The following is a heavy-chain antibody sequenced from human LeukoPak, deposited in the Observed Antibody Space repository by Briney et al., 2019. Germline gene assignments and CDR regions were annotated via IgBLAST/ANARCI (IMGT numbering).Heavy chain of an antibody. CDR3: ARDSGGSANYYDFWSGWDSYYFDY. Sequence: SETLSLTCTVSGGSISSSSYYWGCIRQPPGKRLEWIASISYSGSTYYNPSLKSRVTMSVDTSKNQFSLKLRSVTPADTAMYYCARDSGGSANYYDFWSGWDSYYFDYWGQGTLVTVSS. D-gene: IGHD3-3*01. J-gene: IGHJ4*02. CDR2: ISYSGST. CDR1: GGSISSSSYY. V-gene: IGHV4-39*07.